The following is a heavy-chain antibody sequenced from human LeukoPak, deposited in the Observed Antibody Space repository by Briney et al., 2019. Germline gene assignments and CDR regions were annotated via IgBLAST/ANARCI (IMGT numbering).Heavy chain of an antibody. J-gene: IGHJ4*02. CDR3: AKCFYDSSGYYYFDY. Sequence: PGGSLRPSCAASGFTFSSYAMSWVRQAPGKGLEWVSAISGSGGNTYYADSVKGRFTISRDNSKNTLYLQMNSLRAEDTAVYYCAKCFYDSSGYYYFDYWGQGTPVTVSS. V-gene: IGHV3-23*01. D-gene: IGHD3-22*01. CDR1: GFTFSSYA. CDR2: ISGSGGNT.